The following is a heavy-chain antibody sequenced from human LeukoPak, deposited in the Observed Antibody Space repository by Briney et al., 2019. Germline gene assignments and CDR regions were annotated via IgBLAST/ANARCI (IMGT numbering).Heavy chain of an antibody. CDR2: IRYDGSNK. CDR1: GFTFSSYG. D-gene: IGHD3-22*01. CDR3: AKAGSSGYYRIFDY. V-gene: IGHV3-30*02. Sequence: GGSLRLSCAASGFTFSSYGMHWVRQAPGKVLEWVAFIRYDGSNKYYADSVKGRFTISRDNSKNTLYLQMNSLRAEDTAVYYCAKAGSSGYYRIFDYWGQGTLVTVSS. J-gene: IGHJ4*02.